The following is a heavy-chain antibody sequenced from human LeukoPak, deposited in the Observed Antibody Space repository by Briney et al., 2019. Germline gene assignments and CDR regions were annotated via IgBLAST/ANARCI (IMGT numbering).Heavy chain of an antibody. J-gene: IGHJ4*02. D-gene: IGHD3-22*01. CDR2: IYYSGST. CDR1: GGSISSGGYY. CDR3: ARGVWSYDSSGSLDY. Sequence: SQTLSLTCTVSGGSISSGGYYWSWIRQHPGKGLEWIGYIYYSGSTYYNPSLKSRVTISVDMSKNQFSLKLSSVTAADTAVYYCARGVWSYDSSGSLDYWGQGTLVTVSS. V-gene: IGHV4-31*03.